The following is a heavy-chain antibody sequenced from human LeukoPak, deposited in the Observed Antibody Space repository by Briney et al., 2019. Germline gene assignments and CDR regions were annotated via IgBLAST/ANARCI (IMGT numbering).Heavy chain of an antibody. CDR2: INHSGST. CDR3: ARGQFGRFHYYMDV. V-gene: IGHV4-34*01. CDR1: GGSFSGYY. J-gene: IGHJ6*03. D-gene: IGHD3-16*01. Sequence: SETLSLTCAVYGGSFSGYYWSWIRHPPGKGLERIGEINHSGSTNYNPSLKSRVTISVDTSKNQFSLKLSSVTAADTAVYYCARGQFGRFHYYMDVWGKGTTVTVSS.